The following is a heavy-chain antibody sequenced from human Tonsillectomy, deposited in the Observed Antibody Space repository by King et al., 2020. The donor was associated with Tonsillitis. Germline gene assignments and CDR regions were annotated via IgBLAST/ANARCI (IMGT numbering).Heavy chain of an antibody. CDR1: GYTFTSYG. Sequence: QLVQSGAEVKKPGASVKVSCKASGYTFTSYGISWVRQAPGQGLEWMGWISAYNGNTNYAQKLQGRVTMTTDTSTSTAYMELRSLRSDDTAVYYCAGDADLYSSSTHFDYWGQGTLVTVSS. CDR2: ISAYNGNT. V-gene: IGHV1-18*01. D-gene: IGHD6-6*01. CDR3: AGDADLYSSSTHFDY. J-gene: IGHJ4*02.